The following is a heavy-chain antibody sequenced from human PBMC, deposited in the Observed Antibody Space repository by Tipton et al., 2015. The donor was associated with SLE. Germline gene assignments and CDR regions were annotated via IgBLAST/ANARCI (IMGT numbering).Heavy chain of an antibody. Sequence: TLSLTCTVSGGSISSYYWSWIRQPPGKGLEWIGYIYYSGSTYYNPSLKSRVTISVDTSKNQFSLKLSSVTAADTAVYYCAGLRDEPYAFDIWGQGTMVTVSS. J-gene: IGHJ3*02. CDR2: IYYSGST. V-gene: IGHV4-59*08. D-gene: IGHD1-14*01. CDR1: GGSISSYY. CDR3: AGLRDEPYAFDI.